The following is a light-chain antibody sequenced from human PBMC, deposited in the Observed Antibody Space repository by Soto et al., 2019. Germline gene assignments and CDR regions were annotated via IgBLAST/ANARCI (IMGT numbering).Light chain of an antibody. V-gene: IGLV2-14*01. Sequence: QSALTQPASVSGSPGQSITISCTGTSSDVGGYNYVSWYQQHPGKAPKFMIYDVSNRPSGVSNRFSGSKSGNTASLPISVLQAEDEADYYCCSYTTSNTRQIVFGTGTKLTVL. CDR3: CSYTTSNTRQIV. CDR1: SSDVGGYNY. J-gene: IGLJ1*01. CDR2: DVS.